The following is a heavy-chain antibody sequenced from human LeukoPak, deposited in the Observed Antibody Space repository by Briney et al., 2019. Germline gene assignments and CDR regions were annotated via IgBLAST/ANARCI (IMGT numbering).Heavy chain of an antibody. J-gene: IGHJ4*02. D-gene: IGHD6-19*01. CDR3: VKVEASGIAVAGTQGSFFDF. Sequence: GGSLRLSCAASGFTFSSYGMHWVRQAPGKGLEWLASIRYDESNKYYADSLKGRFTISRDNSRDTLYLQMNSLRAEDTAVYYCVKVEASGIAVAGTQGSFFDFWGQGTLVTVSS. CDR1: GFTFSSYG. CDR2: IRYDESNK. V-gene: IGHV3-30*02.